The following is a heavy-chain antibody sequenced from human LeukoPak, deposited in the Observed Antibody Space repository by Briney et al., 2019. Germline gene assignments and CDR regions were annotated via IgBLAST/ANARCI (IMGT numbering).Heavy chain of an antibody. J-gene: IGHJ4*02. CDR3: AKGGKWDVTPFDY. D-gene: IGHD1-26*01. Sequence: GGSLRLSCAASGFTFSDYYMSWIRQAPGKGLEWVSYISSSGSTIYYADSVKGRFTISRDNAKNTLYLQVNSLRAEDTAVYYCAKGGKWDVTPFDYWGQGTLVTVSS. CDR1: GFTFSDYY. V-gene: IGHV3-11*01. CDR2: ISSSGSTI.